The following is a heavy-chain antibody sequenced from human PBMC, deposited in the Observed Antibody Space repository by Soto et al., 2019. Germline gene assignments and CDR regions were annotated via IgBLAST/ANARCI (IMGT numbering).Heavy chain of an antibody. Sequence: GGSLTPASPASGFTLGSHWMKCVRQAQGNGLVWVSRINSDGNSTSHTDSVKGPFTISRNNATHTLYMQMDRHRAEDTGVYDCARDLNERGYSGYDFWGQGRLVTVSS. CDR3: ARDLNERGYSGYDF. CDR1: GFTLGSHW. D-gene: IGHD5-12*01. V-gene: IGHV3-74*01. J-gene: IGHJ4*02. CDR2: INSDGNST.